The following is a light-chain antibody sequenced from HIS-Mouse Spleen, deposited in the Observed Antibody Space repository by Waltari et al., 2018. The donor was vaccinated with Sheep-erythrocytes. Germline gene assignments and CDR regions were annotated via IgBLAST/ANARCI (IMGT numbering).Light chain of an antibody. CDR2: DVS. J-gene: IGLJ1*01. Sequence: QSALTQPRSVSGSPGQSVTISCTGTSSDVGGYNYVSWYQQHPGKAPKLMIYDVSKRPSGVPDRCSGSKSGNTASLTISGLQAEDEADYSCCSYAGSYNHVFATGTKVTVL. V-gene: IGLV2-11*01. CDR1: SSDVGGYNY. CDR3: CSYAGSYNHV.